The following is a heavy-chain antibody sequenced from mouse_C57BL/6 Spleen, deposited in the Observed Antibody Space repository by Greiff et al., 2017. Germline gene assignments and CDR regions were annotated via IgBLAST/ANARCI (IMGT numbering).Heavy chain of an antibody. V-gene: IGHV3-6*01. J-gene: IGHJ3*01. Sequence: DVQLQESGPGLVKPSQSLSLTCSVTGYSITSGYYWNWIRQFPGNKLEWMGYISYDGSNNYNPSLKNRISITRDTSKNQFFLKLNSVTTEDTATYYCARSHYYGSSYEFAYWGQGTLVTVSA. CDR3: ARSHYYGSSYEFAY. CDR1: GYSITSGYY. D-gene: IGHD1-1*01. CDR2: ISYDGSN.